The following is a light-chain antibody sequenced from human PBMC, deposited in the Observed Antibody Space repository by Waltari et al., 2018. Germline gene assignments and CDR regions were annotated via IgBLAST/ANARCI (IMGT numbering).Light chain of an antibody. Sequence: EIVLTQSPGTLSLSPGATAILSCRASQNVSQNHVAWFQVNPGQPHRLLIYAAANRAPGVPVKFSGRVSGTDFSLTILIVEPEDFAVYSCHQYGSSIRSFGQGTKVEVK. CDR1: QNVSQNH. CDR2: AAA. CDR3: HQYGSSIRS. J-gene: IGKJ1*01. V-gene: IGKV3-20*01.